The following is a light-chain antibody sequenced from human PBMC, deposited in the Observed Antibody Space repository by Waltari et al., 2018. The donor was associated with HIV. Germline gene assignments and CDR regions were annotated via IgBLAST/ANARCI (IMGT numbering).Light chain of an antibody. J-gene: IGKJ4*01. CDR3: QQLNSYPLT. CDR1: QGINSY. CDR2: VAS. Sequence: DIHLTQSPPFLSASIGDRVTISCRATQGINSYLAWYQQKPGKAPKLLIYVASTVRSGGPSRFSGSGSGTEFTLTISNLQPEDSATYYCQQLNSYPLTFGGGTKVETK. V-gene: IGKV1-9*01.